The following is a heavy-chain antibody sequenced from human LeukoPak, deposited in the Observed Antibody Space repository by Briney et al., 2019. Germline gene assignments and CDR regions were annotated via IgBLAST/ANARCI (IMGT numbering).Heavy chain of an antibody. CDR3: ARDPVGAIGYGMDV. D-gene: IGHD1-26*01. CDR2: IYSGGKT. Sequence: GGPLRLSCAASGFTVSSNNINWVRQAPGKGLEWVSVIYSGGKTYYADSVKGRFTISRDNSKNTLYLQMNSLRAEDTAVYYCARDPVGAIGYGMDVWGQGTTVTVSS. J-gene: IGHJ6*02. CDR1: GFTVSSNN. V-gene: IGHV3-53*01.